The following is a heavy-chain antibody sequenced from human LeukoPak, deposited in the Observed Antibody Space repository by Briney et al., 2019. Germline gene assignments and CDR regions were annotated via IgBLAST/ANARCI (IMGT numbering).Heavy chain of an antibody. CDR3: ARNGPSADDAFDI. V-gene: IGHV1-8*01. Sequence: ASVKVSCKASGYTFASYDINWVRQATGQGLEWMGWMNPNSGNTGYAQKFQGRVAMTRNTSISTAYMELSSLRSEDTAVYYCARNGPSADDAFDIWGQGTMVTVSS. CDR2: MNPNSGNT. D-gene: IGHD2-8*01. CDR1: GYTFASYD. J-gene: IGHJ3*02.